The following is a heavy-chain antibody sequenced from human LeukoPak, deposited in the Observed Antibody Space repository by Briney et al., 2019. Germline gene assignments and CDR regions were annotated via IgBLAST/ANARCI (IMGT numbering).Heavy chain of an antibody. J-gene: IGHJ4*02. D-gene: IGHD6-19*01. Sequence: QTGGSLRLSCAASGFTFSSYWMSWVRQAPGKGLEWVANIKQDGSEKYYVDSVKGRFTISRDNTKNSLYLQMNSLRAEDTAVYYCVRVIGSDWHRGLDYWGQGTLVTVSS. CDR1: GFTFSSYW. CDR3: VRVIGSDWHRGLDY. V-gene: IGHV3-7*01. CDR2: IKQDGSEK.